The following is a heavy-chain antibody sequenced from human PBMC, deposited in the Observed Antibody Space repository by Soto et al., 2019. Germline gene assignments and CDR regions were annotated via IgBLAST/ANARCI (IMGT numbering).Heavy chain of an antibody. CDR2: LIPIFGTA. CDR3: ARDGGRHSGGIDY. CDR1: GGTFSSYS. D-gene: IGHD1-26*01. J-gene: IGHJ4*02. V-gene: IGHV1-69*01. Sequence: QGRLVQSGAEVQKPGSSVTVSCKASGGTFSSYSINWVRQAPGQGLEWMGELIPIFGTANYAQKFQGRVTITADESTSTAYMELSSLRSEDTAVYYCARDGGRHSGGIDYWGQGTLVTVSS.